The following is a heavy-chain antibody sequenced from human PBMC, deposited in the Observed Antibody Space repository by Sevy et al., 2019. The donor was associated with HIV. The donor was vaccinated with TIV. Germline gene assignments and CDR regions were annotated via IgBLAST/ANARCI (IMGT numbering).Heavy chain of an antibody. V-gene: IGHV4-59*01. D-gene: IGHD6-13*01. CDR3: ARGGPNQHQLDYFDY. CDR2: SGST. Sequence: SETLSLTCTVSGVSISNYYWAWIRQPPGKGLECVGFSGSTNYTPSLKSRVTTSVDTSKNHFSLKLSSVTVADTAIYYCARGGPNQHQLDYFDYWGQGTLVTVSS. CDR1: GVSISNYY. J-gene: IGHJ4*02.